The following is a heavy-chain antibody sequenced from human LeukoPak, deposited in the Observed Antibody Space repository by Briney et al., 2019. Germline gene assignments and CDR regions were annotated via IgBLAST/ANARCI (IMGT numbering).Heavy chain of an antibody. V-gene: IGHV4-34*01. Sequence: SETLSLTCAVYGGSFSGYYWSWIRQPPGKGLEWIGEINHSGSTNYNPSLKSRVTISVDTSKNQFSLKLSSVTAADTAVYYCARPNDYGESDAFDIWGQGTMVTV. CDR3: ARPNDYGESDAFDI. CDR1: GGSFSGYY. CDR2: INHSGST. D-gene: IGHD4-17*01. J-gene: IGHJ3*02.